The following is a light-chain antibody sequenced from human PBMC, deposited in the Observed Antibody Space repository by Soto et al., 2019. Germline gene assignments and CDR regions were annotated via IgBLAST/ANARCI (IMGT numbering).Light chain of an antibody. CDR1: QSVTSNY. CDR3: HHDGSSITWT. V-gene: IGKV3-20*01. Sequence: EVVLTQSPGTVSLSPGERATLSCRASQSVTSNYLAGYQQKPAQAPRLLIYAASSRATGIPDRFSGSGSGRDSTLSISRLEHEDFAGYYCHHDGSSITWTFGQGTKVEIK. CDR2: AAS. J-gene: IGKJ1*01.